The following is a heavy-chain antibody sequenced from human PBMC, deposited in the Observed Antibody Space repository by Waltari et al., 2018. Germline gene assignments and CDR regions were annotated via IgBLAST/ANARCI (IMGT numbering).Heavy chain of an antibody. D-gene: IGHD6-25*01. V-gene: IGHV3-23*01. CDR2: TSKRGGNT. CDR3: AKRAAPRTFYYFDY. J-gene: IGHJ4*02. Sequence: EVQLLESGGGLVQHGGSLRLSCAASGFTFSIYGMSWVRQAPGKGVEGVSTSKRGGNTYYADSVKGRFTISRDTSKNTLYLEMNSLRAEDTAVYYGAKRAAPRTFYYFDYWGQGTLVTVSS. CDR1: GFTFSIYG.